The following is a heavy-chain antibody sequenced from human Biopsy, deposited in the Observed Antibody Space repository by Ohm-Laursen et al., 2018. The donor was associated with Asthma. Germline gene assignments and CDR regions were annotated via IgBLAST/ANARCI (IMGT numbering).Heavy chain of an antibody. CDR2: MYHSGSP. J-gene: IGHJ4*02. CDR1: GGSITSSSYY. CDR3: VRHQYSSSWSTFDY. D-gene: IGHD3-22*01. V-gene: IGHV4-39*01. Sequence: SDTLSLTCIVSGGSITSSSYYWGWIRQPPGKGMEWIGSMYHSGSPYYHPSLKSRATISVDTSKNQLSLKMSSVTAADTAAYFCVRHQYSSSWSTFDYWGQGALVTVSS.